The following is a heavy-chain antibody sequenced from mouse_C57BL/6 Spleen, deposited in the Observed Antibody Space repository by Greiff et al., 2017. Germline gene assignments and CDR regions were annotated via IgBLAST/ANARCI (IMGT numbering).Heavy chain of an antibody. CDR2: ISSGSSTI. CDR3: ARHEGYAMDY. CDR1: GFTFSDYG. J-gene: IGHJ4*01. V-gene: IGHV5-17*01. Sequence: DVQLVESGGGLVKPGGSLKLSCAASGFTFSDYGMHWVRQAPEKGLEWVAYISSGSSTIYYADTVKGRFTISRDNAKNTLFLQMTSLRSEDTAMYYCARHEGYAMDYWGQGTSVTVSS.